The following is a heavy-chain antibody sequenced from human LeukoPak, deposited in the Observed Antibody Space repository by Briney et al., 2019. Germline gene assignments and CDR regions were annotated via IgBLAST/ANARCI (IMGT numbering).Heavy chain of an antibody. CDR1: GFTFSSYG. CDR2: IRYDGSNK. CDR3: ARDWAIFGAYDY. Sequence: GGSLRLSCAASGFTFSSYGMHWVRQAPGKGLEWVAFIRYDGSNKYYADSVKGRFTISRDNSKNTLYLQMNSLRAEDTAVYYCARDWAIFGAYDYWGQGTLVTVSS. D-gene: IGHD3-3*01. V-gene: IGHV3-30*02. J-gene: IGHJ4*02.